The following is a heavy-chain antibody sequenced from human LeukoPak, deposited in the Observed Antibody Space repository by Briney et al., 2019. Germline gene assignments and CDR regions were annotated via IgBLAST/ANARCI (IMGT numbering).Heavy chain of an antibody. V-gene: IGHV1-46*01. D-gene: IGHD1-26*01. CDR2: INPDGGST. CDR1: GYIFAGYY. J-gene: IGHJ3*01. CDR3: VRPPSGKDKRHDVLDV. Sequence: GDSVKVSCKASGYIFAGYYMQWVRQAPGQGLECIGIINPDGGSTKYARKFQGRVTMTRETSTSTVYMELSSLRSEDTAVYYCVRPPSGKDKRHDVLDVWGQGTVVTVSS.